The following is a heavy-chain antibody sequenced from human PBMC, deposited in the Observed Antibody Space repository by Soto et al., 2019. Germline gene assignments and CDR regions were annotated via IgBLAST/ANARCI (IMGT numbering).Heavy chain of an antibody. Sequence: EGSLRLSCAASGFTFNIYALHWVRQAPGKGLEWVAVISFDGTKKYYSDSVKGRFTISRDNLKNTLYLQMNNLRVEDAALYFCAREDDYGYRYINYGLDVWGQGTTVTVSS. D-gene: IGHD4-17*01. CDR2: ISFDGTKK. V-gene: IGHV3-30-3*01. CDR3: AREDDYGYRYINYGLDV. J-gene: IGHJ6*02. CDR1: GFTFNIYA.